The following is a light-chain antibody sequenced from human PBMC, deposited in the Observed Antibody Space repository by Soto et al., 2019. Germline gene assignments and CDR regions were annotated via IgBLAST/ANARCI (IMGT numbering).Light chain of an antibody. J-gene: IGKJ5*01. CDR1: QSVDIN. V-gene: IGKV3-15*01. CDR3: QQCHIWPIT. CDR2: GAS. Sequence: EIVRSLSAATVSVSQGDRVTLXCRASQSVDINLAWFQQKPGQAPRLLIYGASTRATGIPARFSGSGSGTEFTLTISSLEPENSAVYYCQQCHIWPITVGQGTRLEI.